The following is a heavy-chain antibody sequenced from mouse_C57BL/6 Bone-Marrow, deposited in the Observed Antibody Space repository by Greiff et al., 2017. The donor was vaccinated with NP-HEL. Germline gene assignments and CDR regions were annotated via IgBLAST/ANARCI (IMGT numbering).Heavy chain of an antibody. D-gene: IGHD1-1*01. Sequence: QVQLQQPGAELVKPGASVKLSCKASGYTFTSYWMHWVKQRPGQGLEWIGMIHPNSGSTNYNEKFKSKATLTVDKSFSTAYMQLSSLTSEDSAVYYCARSLITTVVPRAYWGQGTLVTVSA. CDR1: GYTFTSYW. V-gene: IGHV1-64*01. CDR2: IHPNSGST. J-gene: IGHJ3*01. CDR3: ARSLITTVVPRAY.